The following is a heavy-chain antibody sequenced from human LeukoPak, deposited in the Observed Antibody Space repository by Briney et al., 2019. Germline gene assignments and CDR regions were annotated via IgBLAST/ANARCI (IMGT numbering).Heavy chain of an antibody. J-gene: IGHJ5*02. CDR1: GGTFSSYA. V-gene: IGHV1-69*13. Sequence: SVKVFCKASGGTFSSYAISWVRQAPGQGLEWMGGIIPIFGTANYAQKFQGRVTITADESTSTAYMELSSLRSEDTAVYYCARGMGLSGNWFDPWGQGTLVTVSS. D-gene: IGHD3-10*01. CDR2: IIPIFGTA. CDR3: ARGMGLSGNWFDP.